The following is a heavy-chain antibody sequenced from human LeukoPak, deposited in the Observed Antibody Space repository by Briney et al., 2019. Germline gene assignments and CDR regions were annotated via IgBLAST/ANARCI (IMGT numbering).Heavy chain of an antibody. CDR3: ASDQDSGWYE. V-gene: IGHV3-11*06. CDR2: ISSSSSYT. Sequence: PGGSLRLSCAASGFTFSDYYMSWIRQAPGKGLEWVSYISSSSSYTNYADPVKGRFTISRDNAKNSLYLQMNSLRAEDTAVYYCASDQDSGWYEWGQGTLVTVSS. J-gene: IGHJ4*02. D-gene: IGHD6-19*01. CDR1: GFTFSDYY.